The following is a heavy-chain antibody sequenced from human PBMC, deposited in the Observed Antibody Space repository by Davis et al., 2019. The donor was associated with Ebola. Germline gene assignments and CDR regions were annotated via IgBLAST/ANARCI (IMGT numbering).Heavy chain of an antibody. V-gene: IGHV3-33*01. Sequence: GESLKISCAASGFTFSSYGMHWVRQAPGKGLEWVAVIWYDGSNKYYADSVKGRFTISRDNSKNTLYLQMNSLRAEDTAVYYCARDGAQMATIPYYYYGMDVWGQGTTVTVSS. D-gene: IGHD5-24*01. CDR2: IWYDGSNK. CDR1: GFTFSSYG. CDR3: ARDGAQMATIPYYYYGMDV. J-gene: IGHJ6*02.